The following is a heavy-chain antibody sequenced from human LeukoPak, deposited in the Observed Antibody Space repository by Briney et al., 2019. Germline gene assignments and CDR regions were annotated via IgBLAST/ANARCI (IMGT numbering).Heavy chain of an antibody. D-gene: IGHD1-26*01. CDR3: AREWDLPGAYYMDV. Sequence: PGGSLRLSCAASGFTISPYWMHWDRQTPGKGLVWVSRISRDGSNTVYADSVKGRFTISRDNANKTLYLQMNSLRGDDTAVYYCAREWDLPGAYYMDVWGKGTTVTVSS. CDR2: ISRDGSNT. J-gene: IGHJ6*03. V-gene: IGHV3-74*01. CDR1: GFTISPYW.